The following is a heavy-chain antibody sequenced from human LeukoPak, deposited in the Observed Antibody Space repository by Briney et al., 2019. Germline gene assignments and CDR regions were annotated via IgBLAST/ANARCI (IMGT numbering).Heavy chain of an antibody. CDR1: GFTVTRYA. CDR3: AKESSSRGWYGPDY. V-gene: IGHV3-23*01. CDR2: ITGDGDGS. Sequence: GASLRLSCAASGFTVTRYAMTWVRQAPGRGLEWVSTITGDGDGSYYPDSVKGRFTTSRDNAKNTLYLQMNRLRADDTAVYYCAKESSSRGWYGPDYWGQGTLVTVSS. D-gene: IGHD6-19*01. J-gene: IGHJ4*02.